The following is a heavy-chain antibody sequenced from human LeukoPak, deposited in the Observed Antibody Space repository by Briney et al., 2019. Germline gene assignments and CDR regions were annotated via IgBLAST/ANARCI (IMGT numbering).Heavy chain of an antibody. D-gene: IGHD3-22*01. J-gene: IGHJ4*02. Sequence: GGSLRLSCAASGFTFSSYAMSWVRQAPGKGLEWVSAISGSGGSTYYADSVKGRFTISRDNSKNTLYLQMNSLRAEDTAVYYCAKISITMIVVVITSSLDYWGQGTLVTVSS. CDR3: AKISITMIVVVITSSLDY. CDR1: GFTFSSYA. CDR2: ISGSGGST. V-gene: IGHV3-23*01.